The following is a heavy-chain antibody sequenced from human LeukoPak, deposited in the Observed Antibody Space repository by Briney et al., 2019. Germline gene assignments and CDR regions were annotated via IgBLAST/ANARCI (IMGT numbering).Heavy chain of an antibody. CDR2: ISSSGGST. Sequence: GGSLRLSCAASGFTFSSYGMSWVRQAPGKGLEWVSVISSSGGSTNYADSVKGRVTISRDNTKNTLYLQMNSLRAENAAVYYCARTGGSGFSTMGYWGEGTLVTASS. J-gene: IGHJ4*02. V-gene: IGHV3-23*01. D-gene: IGHD3-22*01. CDR3: ARTGGSGFSTMGY. CDR1: GFTFSSYG.